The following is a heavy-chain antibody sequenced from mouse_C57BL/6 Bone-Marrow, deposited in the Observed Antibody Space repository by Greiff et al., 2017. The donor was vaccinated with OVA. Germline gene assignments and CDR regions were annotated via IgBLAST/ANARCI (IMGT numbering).Heavy chain of an antibody. Sequence: QVQLQQSGAELVRPGTSVKMSCKASGYTFTNYWIGWAKQRPGHGLEWIGDIYPGGGYTNYNEKFKGKAPLTADKSSSTAYMQCSSLTSEDAAIYYCARWGWLLTFAYWGQGTLVTVSA. CDR2: IYPGGGYT. CDR1: GYTFTNYW. V-gene: IGHV1-63*01. CDR3: ARWGWLLTFAY. J-gene: IGHJ3*01. D-gene: IGHD2-3*01.